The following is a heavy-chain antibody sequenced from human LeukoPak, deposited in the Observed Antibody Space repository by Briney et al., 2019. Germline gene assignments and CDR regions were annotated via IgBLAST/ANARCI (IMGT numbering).Heavy chain of an antibody. CDR2: IIPIFGTA. J-gene: IGHJ4*02. CDR3: ARSSGGATLRYFDWPPGY. CDR1: GGTFSSYA. V-gene: IGHV1-69*13. Sequence: GASVKVSCKASGGTFSSYAISWVRQAPGQGLEWMGGIIPIFGTANYAQKFQGRVTITADESTSTAYMELSSLRSEDTAVYYCARSSGGATLRYFDWPPGYWGQGTLVTVSS. D-gene: IGHD3-9*01.